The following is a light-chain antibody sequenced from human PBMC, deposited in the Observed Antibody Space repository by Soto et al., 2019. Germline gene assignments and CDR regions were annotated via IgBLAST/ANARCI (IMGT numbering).Light chain of an antibody. CDR1: QSVDSN. Sequence: EILMTQSPATLSVSPGERATLSWRASQSVDSNLAWYQQKPGQAPRLLIYGASTRATGISARFSGSGSGTEFTLTISSLQSEDFGVYYCQQYNNWWTFGQGTKVDIK. J-gene: IGKJ1*01. CDR2: GAS. CDR3: QQYNNWWT. V-gene: IGKV3-15*01.